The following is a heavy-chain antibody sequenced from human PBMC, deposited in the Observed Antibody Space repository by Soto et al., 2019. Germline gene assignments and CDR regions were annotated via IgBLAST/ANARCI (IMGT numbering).Heavy chain of an antibody. V-gene: IGHV4-4*02. CDR1: GGSISSSNW. J-gene: IGHJ6*02. D-gene: IGHD2-2*01. CDR2: IYHSGST. Sequence: QVQLQESGPGLVKPSGTLSLTCAVSGGSISSSNWWSWVRQPPGKGLEWIGEIYHSGSTNYNPSLKSRVTISVDKSKNQFSLKLSSVTAADTAVYYCARDRIVVVPAAMKPYYYYGMDVGGQGTTVTVSS. CDR3: ARDRIVVVPAAMKPYYYYGMDV.